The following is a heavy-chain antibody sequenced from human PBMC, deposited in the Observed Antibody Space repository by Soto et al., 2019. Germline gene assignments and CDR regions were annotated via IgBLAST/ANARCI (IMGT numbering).Heavy chain of an antibody. D-gene: IGHD4-17*01. Sequence: VHLVESGGGLIQPGGSLRLSCVASGLTVSGKKYMAWVRQAPGKGLEWLAAIWYDGTQKYYADSVKGRFIISRDNSKKTLYLEMNSLRAEDTAVYYCARAGGTTVTGLWHFDSWGQGTLVTVSS. V-gene: IGHV3-33*08. CDR2: IWYDGTQK. CDR1: GLTVSGKKY. CDR3: ARAGGTTVTGLWHFDS. J-gene: IGHJ4*02.